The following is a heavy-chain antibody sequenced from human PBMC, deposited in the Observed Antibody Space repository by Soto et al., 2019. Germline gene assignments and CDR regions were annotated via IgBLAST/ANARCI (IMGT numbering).Heavy chain of an antibody. J-gene: IGHJ5*02. CDR1: GDSVSSNSAA. V-gene: IGHV6-1*01. D-gene: IGHD2-2*01. Sequence: KQSQTLSLTCAISGDSVSSNSAAWNWIRQSPSRGLEWLGRTYYRSKWYNDYAVSVKSRITINPDTSKNQFSRQLNTVTPEDTAVYYCARADCSSTSCYYNWAWERFDPWGQGTLVTVSS. CDR3: ARADCSSTSCYYNWAWERFDP. CDR2: TYYRSKWYN.